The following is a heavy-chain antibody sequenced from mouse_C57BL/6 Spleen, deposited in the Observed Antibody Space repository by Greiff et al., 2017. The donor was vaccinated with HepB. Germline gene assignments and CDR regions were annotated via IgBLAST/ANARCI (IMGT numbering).Heavy chain of an antibody. CDR3: TAYYSNYGRYYFDY. V-gene: IGHV6-3*01. J-gene: IGHJ2*01. CDR2: IRLKSDNYAT. D-gene: IGHD2-5*01. CDR1: GFTFSNYW. Sequence: EVQRVESGGGLVQPGGSMKLSCVASGFTFSNYWMNWVRQSPEKGLEWVAQIRLKSDNYATHYAESVKGRFTISRDDSKSSVYLQMNNLRAEDTGIYYCTAYYSNYGRYYFDYWGQGTTLTVSS.